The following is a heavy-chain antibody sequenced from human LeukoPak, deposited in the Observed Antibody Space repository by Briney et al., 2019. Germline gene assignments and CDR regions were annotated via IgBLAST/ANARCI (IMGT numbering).Heavy chain of an antibody. CDR3: ATDSYVSGSYYRLFY. CDR1: GFTFSSYA. Sequence: PGGSLRLSCAASGFTFSSYAMSWVRQAPGKGLEWVANIKQDGSEKYYVDSVKGRFTISRENAKNSLYLQMNSQRAEDTAIYYCATDSYVSGSYYRLFYWGQGTLVTVSS. J-gene: IGHJ4*02. CDR2: IKQDGSEK. D-gene: IGHD3-10*01. V-gene: IGHV3-7*01.